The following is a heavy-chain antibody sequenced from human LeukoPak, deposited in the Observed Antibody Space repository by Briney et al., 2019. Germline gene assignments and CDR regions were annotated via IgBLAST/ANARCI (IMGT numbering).Heavy chain of an antibody. Sequence: PSETLSLTCTVSGGSISSYYWSWIRQPAGKGLEWIGRIYTSGSTNYNPSLKSRVTMSVDTSKNQFSLKLSSVTAADTAMYYCARVVYGAIQNWFDPWGQGTLVTVSS. J-gene: IGHJ5*02. V-gene: IGHV4-4*07. CDR1: GGSISSYY. CDR2: IYTSGST. CDR3: ARVVYGAIQNWFDP. D-gene: IGHD5/OR15-5a*01.